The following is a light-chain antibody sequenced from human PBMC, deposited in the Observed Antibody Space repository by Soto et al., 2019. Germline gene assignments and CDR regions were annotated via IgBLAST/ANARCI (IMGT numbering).Light chain of an antibody. Sequence: LTQPASVSGSPGQSITISCTGTSSDVGGYNYVSWYQHHPGKAPKLIIYDVTNRPSGVSNPFSGSKSGNTASLTISGLQPEDEADYYCSSYTTSNTRQIVFGAGTKVTVL. V-gene: IGLV2-14*03. CDR2: DVT. CDR1: SSDVGGYNY. CDR3: SSYTTSNTRQIV. J-gene: IGLJ1*01.